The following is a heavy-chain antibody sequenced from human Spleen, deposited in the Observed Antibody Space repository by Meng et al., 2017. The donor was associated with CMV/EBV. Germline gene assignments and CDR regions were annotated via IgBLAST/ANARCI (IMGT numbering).Heavy chain of an antibody. D-gene: IGHD3-22*01. CDR3: ARGKYYFDSSVDY. CDR2: ITSTSSTI. J-gene: IGHJ4*02. CDR1: GFTFNTFS. V-gene: IGHV3-48*04. Sequence: GGSLRLSCAVSGFTFNTFSVNWVRQAPGMGLEWLSYITSTSSTIYYADSVQGRFTISRDNAKNSLYLQMNSLRAEDTAVYYCARGKYYFDSSVDYWGQGTLVTVSS.